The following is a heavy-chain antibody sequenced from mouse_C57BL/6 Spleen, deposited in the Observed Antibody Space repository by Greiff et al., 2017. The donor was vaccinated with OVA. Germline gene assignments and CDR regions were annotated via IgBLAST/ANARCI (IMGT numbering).Heavy chain of an antibody. CDR2: ITPSIGGT. CDR3: AYGSSWFAY. CDR1: GYTFTSYW. V-gene: IGHV1-53*01. Sequence: QVQLQQPGTELVKPGASVKLSCKASGYTFTSYWMHWVKQRPGPGLEWIGNITPSIGGTNYNEKFKGKATLTVYKSSSPAYMQLSSLTSEDSAVDYCAYGSSWFAYWGQGTLVTVSA. J-gene: IGHJ3*01. D-gene: IGHD1-1*01.